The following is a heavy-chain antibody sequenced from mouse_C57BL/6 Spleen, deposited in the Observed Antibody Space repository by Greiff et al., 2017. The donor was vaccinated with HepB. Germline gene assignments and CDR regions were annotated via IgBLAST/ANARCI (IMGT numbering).Heavy chain of an antibody. Sequence: EVQLQESGGGLVKPGGSLKLSCAASGFTFSSYAMSWVRQTPEKRLEWVATISDGGSYTYYPDNVKGRFTISRDNAKNNLYLQMSHLKSEDTAMYYCARDKGNWNYWYFDVWGTGTTVTVSS. CDR2: ISDGGSYT. J-gene: IGHJ1*03. D-gene: IGHD4-1*01. V-gene: IGHV5-4*01. CDR3: ARDKGNWNYWYFDV. CDR1: GFTFSSYA.